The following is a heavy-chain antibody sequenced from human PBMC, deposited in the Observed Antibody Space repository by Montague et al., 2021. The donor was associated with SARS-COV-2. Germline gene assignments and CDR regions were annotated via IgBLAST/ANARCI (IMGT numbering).Heavy chain of an antibody. CDR3: AGQAWFGGLHDAFDF. CDR1: GGSISSYY. CDR2: IYYSRST. J-gene: IGHJ3*01. V-gene: IGHV4-59*01. D-gene: IGHD3-16*01. Sequence: SETLSLTCTVSGGSISSYYWSWIRQPPGKGLEWIGYIYYSRSTNYNPSLKSRVTISVDTSKNQFSLKLTSVTAADTAVYYCAGQAWFGGLHDAFDFWGQGTMVTVSS.